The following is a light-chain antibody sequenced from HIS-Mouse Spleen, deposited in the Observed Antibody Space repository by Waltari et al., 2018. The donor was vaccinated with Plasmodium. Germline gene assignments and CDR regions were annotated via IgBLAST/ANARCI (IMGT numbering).Light chain of an antibody. Sequence: SYELTQPPSVSVSPGQTARITCPGDALPKKYAYWYQQKSGQAPVLVIYEDSKRPSGIAERFSGSSSGTRATLTISGAQVEDEADYYCYSTDSSGNHRVFGGGTKLTVL. CDR3: YSTDSSGNHRV. V-gene: IGLV3-10*01. J-gene: IGLJ3*02. CDR2: EDS. CDR1: ALPKKY.